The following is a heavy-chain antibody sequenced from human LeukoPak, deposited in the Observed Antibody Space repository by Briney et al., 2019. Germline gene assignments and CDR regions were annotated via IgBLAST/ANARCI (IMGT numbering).Heavy chain of an antibody. Sequence: PGGSLRLSCAASGFTFSSYSMNWVRQAPGKGLEWVAVISYDGSNKYYADSVKGRFTISRDNSKNTLYLQMNSLRAEDTAVYYCARDGDRRITMVRGVIIYWYFDLWGRGTLVTVSS. CDR1: GFTFSSYS. J-gene: IGHJ2*01. V-gene: IGHV3-30*03. CDR2: ISYDGSNK. D-gene: IGHD3-10*01. CDR3: ARDGDRRITMVRGVIIYWYFDL.